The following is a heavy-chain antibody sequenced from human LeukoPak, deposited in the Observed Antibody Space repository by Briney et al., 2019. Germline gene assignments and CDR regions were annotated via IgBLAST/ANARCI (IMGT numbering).Heavy chain of an antibody. CDR1: GYSISSGYY. J-gene: IGHJ5*01. CDR2: LYHSGST. CDR3: ARAVLATKSEHWFDS. D-gene: IGHD2-8*01. Sequence: PSETLSLTCSVSGYSISSGYYWGWIRQAPGKGLEWIGNLYHSGSTYYNPSLKSRVSISVDTSKNQFSLNLSSVTAADTAMYYCARAVLATKSEHWFDSWGQGTLVTVSS. V-gene: IGHV4-38-2*02.